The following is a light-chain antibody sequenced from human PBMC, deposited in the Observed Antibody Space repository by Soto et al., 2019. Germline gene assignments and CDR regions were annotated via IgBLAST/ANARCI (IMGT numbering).Light chain of an antibody. V-gene: IGKV3-15*01. Sequence: EIVMTQSPATLSVSPGERAALSCRASQSVSRNLAWYQQKPGQPPRLLIYGASTRAIGIPARFSGSGSGTEFFLTISSLQSEDFAVYYCQQYNNWPRALTFGGGTKVDIK. CDR3: QQYNNWPRALT. CDR2: GAS. J-gene: IGKJ4*01. CDR1: QSVSRN.